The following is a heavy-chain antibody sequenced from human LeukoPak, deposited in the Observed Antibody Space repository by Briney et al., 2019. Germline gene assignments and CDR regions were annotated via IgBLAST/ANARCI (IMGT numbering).Heavy chain of an antibody. V-gene: IGHV1-69*13. Sequence: SVKVSCKASGYIFINYYIHWVRQAPGQGLEWMGGIIPIFGTANYAQKFQGRVTITADESTSTAYMELSSLRSEDTAVYYCARDFVTIFGFDPWGQGTLVTVSS. D-gene: IGHD3-3*01. CDR2: IIPIFGTA. CDR3: ARDFVTIFGFDP. J-gene: IGHJ5*02. CDR1: GYIFINYY.